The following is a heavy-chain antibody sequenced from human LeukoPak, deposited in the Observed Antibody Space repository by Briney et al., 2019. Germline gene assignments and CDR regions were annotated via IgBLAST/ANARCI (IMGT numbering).Heavy chain of an antibody. CDR2: IYSGGST. CDR1: GFTVSSNY. CDR3: ARGLGRELDGAFDI. J-gene: IGHJ3*02. V-gene: IGHV3-53*01. Sequence: PGGSLRLSCAASGFTVSSNYMSWVRQAPGKGLEWVSVIYSGGSTYYADSVKGRFTISRDNSKNTLYLQMNSLRAEDTAVYYCARGLGRELDGAFDIWGQGTMVTVSS. D-gene: IGHD3-10*01.